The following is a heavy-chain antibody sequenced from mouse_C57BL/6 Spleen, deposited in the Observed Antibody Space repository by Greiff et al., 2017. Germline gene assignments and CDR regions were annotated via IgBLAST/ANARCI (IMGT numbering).Heavy chain of an antibody. CDR3: ARGSPYYYGSTPYAMDY. CDR1: GFTFSDYY. J-gene: IGHJ4*01. V-gene: IGHV5-16*01. CDR2: INYDGSST. Sequence: QLVESEGGLVQPGSSMKLSCTASGFTFSDYYMAWVRQVPEKGLEWVANINYDGSSTYYLDSLKSRFIISRDNAKNILYLQMSSLKSEDTATYYCARGSPYYYGSTPYAMDYWGQGTSVTVSS. D-gene: IGHD1-1*01.